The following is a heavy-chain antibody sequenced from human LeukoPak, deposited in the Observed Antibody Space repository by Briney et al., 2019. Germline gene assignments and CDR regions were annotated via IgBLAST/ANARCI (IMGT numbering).Heavy chain of an antibody. CDR3: ARHRGSNLNRSFDF. J-gene: IGHJ4*02. V-gene: IGHV4-59*08. Sequence: SETLSLTCSVSGGSIIGYYWSWIRQPPGKGLEWIASIYYSGSTNYNPSLKSRVTVSLDTSKNQFSLKLSPVTAADTAVYFCARHRGSNLNRSFDFWGQGTLVTVSS. CDR1: GGSIIGYY. D-gene: IGHD1-14*01. CDR2: IYYSGST.